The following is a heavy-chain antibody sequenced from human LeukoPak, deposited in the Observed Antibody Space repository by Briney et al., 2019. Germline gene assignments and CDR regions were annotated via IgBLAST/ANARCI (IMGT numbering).Heavy chain of an antibody. Sequence: GGSLRLSCAASEFTFSSYGMHWVRQAPGKGLEWVAVIWYDGSNKYYADSVKGRFTISRDNSKNTLYLQMNSLRAEDTAVYYCGTAMAGEYNWFDPWGQGTLVTVSS. V-gene: IGHV3-33*01. J-gene: IGHJ5*02. CDR1: EFTFSSYG. CDR3: GTAMAGEYNWFDP. D-gene: IGHD5-18*01. CDR2: IWYDGSNK.